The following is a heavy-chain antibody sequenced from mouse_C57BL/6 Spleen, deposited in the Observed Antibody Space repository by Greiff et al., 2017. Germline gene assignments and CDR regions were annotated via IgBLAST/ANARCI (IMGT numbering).Heavy chain of an antibody. CDR2: IWSGGST. CDR1: GFSLTSYG. Sequence: VQLQESGPGLVQPSQSLSITCTVSGFSLTSYGVHWVRQSPGKGLEWLGVIWSGGSTDYNAAFISRLSISKDNSKSQVFFKMNSLQAEDTAIYYCARQLRGYFDYWGQGTTLTVSS. CDR3: ARQLRGYFDY. V-gene: IGHV2-2*01. D-gene: IGHD1-1*01. J-gene: IGHJ2*01.